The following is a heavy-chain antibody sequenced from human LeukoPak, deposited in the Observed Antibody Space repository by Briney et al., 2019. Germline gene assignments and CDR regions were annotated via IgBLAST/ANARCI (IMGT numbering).Heavy chain of an antibody. CDR2: ISYDGSNK. J-gene: IGHJ4*02. D-gene: IGHD2-2*01. CDR3: ARVMGRYCSSTSCYVDY. Sequence: GGSLRLSCAASGFTFSSYAMHWVRQAPGKGLEWVAVISYDGSNKYYADSVRGRFTISRDNSKNTLYLQMNSLRAEDTAVYYCARVMGRYCSSTSCYVDYWGQGTLVTVSS. CDR1: GFTFSSYA. V-gene: IGHV3-30*04.